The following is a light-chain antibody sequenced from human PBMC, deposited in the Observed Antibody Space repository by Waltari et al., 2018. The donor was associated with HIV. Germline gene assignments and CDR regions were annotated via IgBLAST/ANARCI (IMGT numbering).Light chain of an antibody. CDR3: QVWDSNSDHVI. CDR1: NIGGKS. Sequence: SYVLTQPPSVSVAPGKTARITCGGNNIGGKSGHWYQQKAGQVPVMVIYVDGDRPSGIPERFSGSNSGNTATLTISKVEAGDEADYYCQVWDSNSDHVIFGGGTKLTVL. J-gene: IGLJ2*01. V-gene: IGLV3-21*04. CDR2: VDG.